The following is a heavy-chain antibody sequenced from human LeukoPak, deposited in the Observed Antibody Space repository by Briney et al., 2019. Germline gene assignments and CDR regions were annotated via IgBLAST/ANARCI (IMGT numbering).Heavy chain of an antibody. CDR3: AREGGYCSGTSCYNWFDP. CDR1: GFTFDDYG. V-gene: IGHV3-20*04. CDR2: INWNGGST. D-gene: IGHD2-2*01. Sequence: GGSLRLSCAASGFTFDDYGMSWVRQAPGKGLEWVSGINWNGGSTGYADSVKGRFTISRDNAKNSLYLQMNSLRAEDTALYYCAREGGYCSGTSCYNWFDPWGQGTLVTVSS. J-gene: IGHJ5*02.